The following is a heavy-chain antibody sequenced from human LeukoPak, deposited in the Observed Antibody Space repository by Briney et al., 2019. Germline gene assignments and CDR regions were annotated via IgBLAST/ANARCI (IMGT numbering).Heavy chain of an antibody. V-gene: IGHV3-74*01. CDR1: GITFINYR. J-gene: IGHJ3*01. D-gene: IGHD3/OR15-3a*01. CDR2: VKGDGTST. CDR3: ATGLMSAYEL. Sequence: GGSLRLSCAASGITFINYRVHWVRQAPGKGLVWVSRVKGDGTSTIYADFVKGRFTISRDNAKNTIYLQMNSLRSDDTAVYYCATGLMSAYELWGQGTMLTVSS.